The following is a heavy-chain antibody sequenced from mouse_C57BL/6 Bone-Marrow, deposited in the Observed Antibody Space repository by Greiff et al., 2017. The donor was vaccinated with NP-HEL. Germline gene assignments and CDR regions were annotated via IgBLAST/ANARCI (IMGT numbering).Heavy chain of an antibody. Sequence: LQESGAELVRPGTSVKVSCKASGYAFTNYLIEWVKQRPGQGLEWIGVINPGSGGTNYNEKFKGKATLTADKSSSTAYMQLSSLTSEDSAVYFCARSGDGYYYWYFDVWGTGTTVTVSS. J-gene: IGHJ1*03. CDR1: GYAFTNYL. CDR3: ARSGDGYYYWYFDV. D-gene: IGHD2-3*01. CDR2: INPGSGGT. V-gene: IGHV1-54*01.